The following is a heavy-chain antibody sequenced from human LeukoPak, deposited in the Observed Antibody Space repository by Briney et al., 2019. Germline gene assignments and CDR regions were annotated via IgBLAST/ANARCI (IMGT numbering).Heavy chain of an antibody. J-gene: IGHJ6*03. V-gene: IGHV4-34*01. Sequence: SETLSLTCAVYGGSFSGYYWSWIRQPPGKGLEWIGEINHSGSTNHNPSLKSRVTISGDTSKNQFSLKLSSVTAADTAVYYCARGRGYYDSSGPRYYYYYMDVWGKGNTVTVSS. D-gene: IGHD3-22*01. CDR3: ARGRGYYDSSGPRYYYYYMDV. CDR2: INHSGST. CDR1: GGSFSGYY.